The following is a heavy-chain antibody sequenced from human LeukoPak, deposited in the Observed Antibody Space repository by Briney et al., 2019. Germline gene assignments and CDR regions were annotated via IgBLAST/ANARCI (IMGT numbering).Heavy chain of an antibody. CDR2: INPNSGGT. V-gene: IGHV1-2*02. Sequence: ASVKVSCKASGYTFTGYYTHWVRQAPGQGLEWMGWINPNSGGTNYAQKFQGRVTMTRDTSISTAYMELSRLRSDDTAVYYCARDHYTGYSYGFDYWGQGTLVTVSS. CDR3: ARDHYTGYSYGFDY. J-gene: IGHJ4*02. CDR1: GYTFTGYY. D-gene: IGHD5-18*01.